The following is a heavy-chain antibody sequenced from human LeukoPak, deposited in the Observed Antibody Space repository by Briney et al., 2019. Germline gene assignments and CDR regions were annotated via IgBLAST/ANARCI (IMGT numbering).Heavy chain of an antibody. CDR2: ISGSGGST. J-gene: IGHJ6*02. CDR1: GFTFSSYA. D-gene: IGHD6-13*01. Sequence: GGSLRLSCAASGFTFSSYAMSWVRQAPGKGLEWVSAISGSGGSTYYADSVKGRFTISRDNSKNTLYLQMNSLRAEDTAVYYCAKRSSSWYYYYYGMDVWGQGTTVTVSS. V-gene: IGHV3-23*01. CDR3: AKRSSSWYYYYYGMDV.